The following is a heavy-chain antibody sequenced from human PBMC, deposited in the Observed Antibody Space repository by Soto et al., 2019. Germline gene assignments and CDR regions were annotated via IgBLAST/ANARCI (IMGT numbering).Heavy chain of an antibody. V-gene: IGHV3-30-3*01. CDR2: ISYDGSNK. J-gene: IGHJ5*02. D-gene: IGHD3-9*01. Sequence: PGGSLRLSCAASGFTFSSYAMHWVRQAPGKGLEWVAVISYDGSNKYYADSVKGRFTISRDNSKNTLYLQMNSLRAEDTAVYYCARDGFLTGYYKRPYNWFDPWGQGTLVTVSS. CDR3: ARDGFLTGYYKRPYNWFDP. CDR1: GFTFSSYA.